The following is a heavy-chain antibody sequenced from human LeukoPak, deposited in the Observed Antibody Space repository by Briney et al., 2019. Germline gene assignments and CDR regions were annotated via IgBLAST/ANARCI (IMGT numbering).Heavy chain of an antibody. CDR3: VRTGYCSGSGCQGRDWFDP. Sequence: GGSLRLSCAASGFTFNIYWMTWVRQAPGKGLECVASIKQDGWNIYYVDSVKGRFTISRDNAKNSLFLQMNSLRVEDTAMYYCVRTGYCSGSGCQGRDWFDPWGQGTLVTVSS. V-gene: IGHV3-7*01. D-gene: IGHD2-15*01. CDR2: IKQDGWNI. CDR1: GFTFNIYW. J-gene: IGHJ5*02.